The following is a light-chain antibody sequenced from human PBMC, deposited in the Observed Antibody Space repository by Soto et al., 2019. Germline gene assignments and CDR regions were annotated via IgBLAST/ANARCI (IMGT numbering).Light chain of an antibody. Sequence: EIVMTQSPATLSVSPGGRATLSCRASQSVGSTLAWYQQKPGQAPRLLIYGASTRATGFPARFSGSGSGTEFTLTISSLQSEDIATYYCQKLNNYPLTFGPGTKVDIK. CDR3: QKLNNYPLT. J-gene: IGKJ3*01. CDR2: GAS. CDR1: QSVGST. V-gene: IGKV3-15*01.